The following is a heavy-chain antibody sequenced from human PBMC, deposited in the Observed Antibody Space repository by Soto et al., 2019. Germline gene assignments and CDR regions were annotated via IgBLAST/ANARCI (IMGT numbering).Heavy chain of an antibody. Sequence: EVQLLESGGGLVQPGGSLRLSCAASGFTFSSYAMSWVRQDPGKGLKWVSAISGSGSSTYYADSVKGRFTISRDNSKNTLYLQMNSLRAEDTAVYYCAVQQLGIYFQHWGQGTLVTVSS. V-gene: IGHV3-23*01. CDR3: AVQQLGIYFQH. J-gene: IGHJ1*01. D-gene: IGHD6-13*01. CDR1: GFTFSSYA. CDR2: ISGSGSST.